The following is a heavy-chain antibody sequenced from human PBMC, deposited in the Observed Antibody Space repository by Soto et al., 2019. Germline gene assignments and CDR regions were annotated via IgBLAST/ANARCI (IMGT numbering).Heavy chain of an antibody. V-gene: IGHV3-30*18. D-gene: IGHD5-12*01. CDR3: AKDNGSGCDWLRVGDAFDI. Sequence: QVQLVESGGGVVQPGRSLRLSCAASGFTFSSYGMHWVRQAPGKGLEWVAVISYDGSNKYYADSVKGRLTISRDNSKNTLYLQMNSLRGEDTVVYYCAKDNGSGCDWLRVGDAFDIWGQGTMVTVSS. CDR1: GFTFSSYG. CDR2: ISYDGSNK. J-gene: IGHJ3*02.